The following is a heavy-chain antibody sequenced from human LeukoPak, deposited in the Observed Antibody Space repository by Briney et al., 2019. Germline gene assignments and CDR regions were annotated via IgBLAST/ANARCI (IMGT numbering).Heavy chain of an antibody. D-gene: IGHD1-26*01. CDR3: AREGQYSGSYFGDYYAMDV. CDR1: GFTSSSDA. CDR2: ISGSGGST. J-gene: IGHJ6*02. V-gene: IGHV3-23*01. Sequence: PGGSLRLSCATSGFTSSSDAMSWVRQAPGKGLEWVSGISGSGGSTYYADSMKGRFTISRDNSKNTLYLQMNSLRAEDTAIYYCAREGQYSGSYFGDYYAMDVWGQGTTVTVSS.